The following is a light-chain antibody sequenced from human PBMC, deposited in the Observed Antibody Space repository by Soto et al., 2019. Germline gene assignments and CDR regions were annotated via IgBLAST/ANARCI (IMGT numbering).Light chain of an antibody. CDR1: ESVYSSY. CDR3: QQYGNAPIT. J-gene: IGKJ5*01. Sequence: EIVLSQSPATLSLSPGEGATLSCGASESVYSSYVAWYQQKPGLAPRLLIYDASNRATGIPDRFSGSGSGTDYILTINRLEPESFAVYYCQQYGNAPITFGQGTRLEIK. V-gene: IGKV3D-20*01. CDR2: DAS.